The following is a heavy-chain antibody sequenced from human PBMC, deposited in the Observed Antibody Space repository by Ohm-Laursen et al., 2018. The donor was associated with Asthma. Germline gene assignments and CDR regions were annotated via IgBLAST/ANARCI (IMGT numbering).Heavy chain of an antibody. V-gene: IGHV4-59*01. Sequence: SETLSLTCAVSSGSITSYYWSWVRQPPGRELEFIAYMSYRGGINYNPSLQSRVTLSVDTSNNRVSLRLSFVTAADTALYFCARLDWALSVFDLWGQGALVTVSS. CDR3: ARLDWALSVFDL. D-gene: IGHD3-9*01. CDR2: MSYRGGI. CDR1: SGSITSYY. J-gene: IGHJ5*02.